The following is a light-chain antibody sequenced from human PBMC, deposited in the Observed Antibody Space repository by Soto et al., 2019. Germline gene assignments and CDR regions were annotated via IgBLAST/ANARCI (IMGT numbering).Light chain of an antibody. Sequence: DIQMTQSPSTLSASVGDRVTITCRASQSIVRWLAWYQQKPGKAPNLLIYEASNLESGVPSRFSGSGSGTEFTLTISSLQPDDFATYYGQQHNSYPRTFGQGTKVEIK. J-gene: IGKJ1*01. CDR1: QSIVRW. V-gene: IGKV1-5*03. CDR2: EAS. CDR3: QQHNSYPRT.